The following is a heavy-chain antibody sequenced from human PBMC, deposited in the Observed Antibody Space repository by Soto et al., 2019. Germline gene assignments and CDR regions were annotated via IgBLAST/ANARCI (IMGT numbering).Heavy chain of an antibody. J-gene: IGHJ6*03. V-gene: IGHV3-21*01. CDR1: GFTFSSYS. Sequence: GGSLRLSCAASGFTFSSYSMNWVRQAPGKGLEWVSSISSSSYIYYADSVKGRFTISRDNAKNSLYLQMNSLRAEDTAVYYCARSVVPAPVPYYMDVWGKGTTVTVSS. CDR2: ISSSSYI. CDR3: ARSVVPAPVPYYMDV. D-gene: IGHD2-2*01.